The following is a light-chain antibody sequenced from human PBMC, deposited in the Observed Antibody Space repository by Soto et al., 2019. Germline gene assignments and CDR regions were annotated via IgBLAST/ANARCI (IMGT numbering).Light chain of an antibody. V-gene: IGLV7-43*01. CDR3: PLYHGGALWV. CDR1: TGAVTSGHY. CDR2: STS. J-gene: IGLJ3*02. Sequence: QAVVTQEPSLTVSPGGTVTLTCASSTGAVTSGHYPNWVQQKPGQVPKSLIYSTSDKHSWTPARFSGSLLGGKAALILSSLQPEDEAEKYFPLYHGGALWVFGGGTKLTVL.